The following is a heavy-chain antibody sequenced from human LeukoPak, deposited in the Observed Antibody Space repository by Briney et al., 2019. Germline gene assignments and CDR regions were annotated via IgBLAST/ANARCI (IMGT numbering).Heavy chain of an antibody. V-gene: IGHV4-39*07. J-gene: IGHJ4*02. CDR2: IYYSGST. CDR1: GGSISSSSYY. Sequence: SETLSLTCTVSGGSISSSSYYWGWIRQPPGKGLEWIGSIYYSGSTYYNPCLKSRVTISVDTSKNQFSLKLSSVTAADTAVYYCARYGPLRYFDYWGQGTLVTVSS. D-gene: IGHD3-10*01. CDR3: ARYGPLRYFDY.